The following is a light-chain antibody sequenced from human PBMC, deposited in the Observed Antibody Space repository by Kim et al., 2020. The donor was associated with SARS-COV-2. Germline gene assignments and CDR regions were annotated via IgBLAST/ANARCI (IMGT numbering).Light chain of an antibody. CDR2: KVS. Sequence: ASLACRSSQSLVHSDGNTYLSWFQQRPGQSPRRLIYKVSNRDSGVPDRFSGSGSGSEFTLKISRVEAEDVGVYYCMQGTHSPPWTFGQGTKVDIK. CDR1: QSLVHSDGNTY. J-gene: IGKJ1*01. CDR3: MQGTHSPPWT. V-gene: IGKV2-30*02.